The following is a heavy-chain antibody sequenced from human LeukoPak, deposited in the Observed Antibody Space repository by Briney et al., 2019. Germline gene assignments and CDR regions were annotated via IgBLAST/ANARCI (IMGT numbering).Heavy chain of an antibody. J-gene: IGHJ4*02. CDR3: AKAGGTCSSTSCYSPFDY. Sequence: GGSLRLSCAASGFTFSSYEMNWVRQAPGKGLEWVSYISTGGSTIYYADSVKGRFTISRDNAKNSLYLQMNSLRAEDTALYYCAKAGGTCSSTSCYSPFDYWGQGTLVTVSS. D-gene: IGHD2-2*02. CDR1: GFTFSSYE. V-gene: IGHV3-48*03. CDR2: ISTGGSTI.